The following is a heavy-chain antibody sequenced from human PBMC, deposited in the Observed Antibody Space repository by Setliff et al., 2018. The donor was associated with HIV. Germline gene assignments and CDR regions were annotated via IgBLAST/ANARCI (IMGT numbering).Heavy chain of an antibody. V-gene: IGHV1-69*13. D-gene: IGHD5-12*01. Sequence: EASVKVSCKASGGTFRSFGISWVRQAPGKGLEWVGGINPMFGTANYAQKYLGRVTIRADESTITAHLELSSLTYEDTAVFYCVRDGASGYLSNWGQGTPVTVSS. CDR2: INPMFGTA. CDR1: GGTFRSFG. J-gene: IGHJ4*02. CDR3: VRDGASGYLSN.